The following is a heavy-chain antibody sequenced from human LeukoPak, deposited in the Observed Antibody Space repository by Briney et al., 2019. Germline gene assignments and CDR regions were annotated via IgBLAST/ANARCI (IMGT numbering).Heavy chain of an antibody. CDR3: AKDGSWGDYYFYFYMDV. J-gene: IGHJ6*03. V-gene: IGHV3-23*01. Sequence: GGSLRLSCEASGFAFPFGTFGMSWVRPGPGKGLECLSGISGSGYYTYYVDSVKGRFTISRDNSKNTVYIQMNSLRAEDTAVYYCAKDGSWGDYYFYFYMDVWGKGTTVTVSS. D-gene: IGHD3-16*01. CDR2: ISGSGYYT. CDR1: GFAFPFGTFG.